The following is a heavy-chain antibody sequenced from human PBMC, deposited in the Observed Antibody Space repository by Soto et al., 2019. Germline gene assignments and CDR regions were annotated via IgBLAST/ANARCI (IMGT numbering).Heavy chain of an antibody. CDR2: INHSGST. J-gene: IGHJ4*02. V-gene: IGHV4-34*01. Sequence: SETLSLTCAVYGGSFSGYYWSWIRQPPGKGLEWIGKINHSGSTYYNPSLKSRVTISVDTSKNQFSLKLSSVTAADTAVYYCARKSSGWSGFDYWGQGTLVTVSS. CDR3: ARKSSGWSGFDY. D-gene: IGHD6-19*01. CDR1: GGSFSGYY.